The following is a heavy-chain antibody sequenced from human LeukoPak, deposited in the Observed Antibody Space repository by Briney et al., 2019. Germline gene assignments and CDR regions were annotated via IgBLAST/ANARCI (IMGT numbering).Heavy chain of an antibody. CDR2: INYTGST. J-gene: IGHJ4*02. Sequence: SETLSLTCSVSGGSISSLYWSWVRQPPGKGLEWIGYINYTGSTNYNPYLKSRVTMFVDMSKNQFSLRLSSVTAADTAVYYCARHRAYSSSSPFDYWGQGTLVTVSS. V-gene: IGHV4-59*08. D-gene: IGHD6-6*01. CDR1: GGSISSLY. CDR3: ARHRAYSSSSPFDY.